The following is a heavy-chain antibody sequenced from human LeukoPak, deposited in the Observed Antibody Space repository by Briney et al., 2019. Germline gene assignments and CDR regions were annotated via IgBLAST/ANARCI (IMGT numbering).Heavy chain of an antibody. CDR3: ARAQVVTAMIDY. CDR1: GGSISSYY. J-gene: IGHJ4*02. V-gene: IGHV4-59*12. CDR2: IYYSGST. Sequence: PSETLSLTCTVSGGSISSYYWSWIRQPPGKGLEWIGYIYYSGSTNYNPSLKSRVTISVDRSKNQFSLKLSSVTAADTAVYYCARAQVVTAMIDYWGQGTLVTVSS. D-gene: IGHD2-21*02.